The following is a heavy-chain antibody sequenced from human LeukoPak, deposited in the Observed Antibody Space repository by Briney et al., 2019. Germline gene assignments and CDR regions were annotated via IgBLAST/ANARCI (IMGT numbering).Heavy chain of an antibody. V-gene: IGHV4-61*01. J-gene: IGHJ5*02. CDR2: IYYSGST. D-gene: IGHD2-2*01. Sequence: SETLSLTCTVSGGSVSSGSYYWSWIRRPPGKGLEWIGYIYYSGSTNYNPSLKSRVTISVDTSKNQFSLKLSSVTAADTAVYYCARMGRVPAALGWFDPWGQGTLVTVSS. CDR1: GGSVSSGSYY. CDR3: ARMGRVPAALGWFDP.